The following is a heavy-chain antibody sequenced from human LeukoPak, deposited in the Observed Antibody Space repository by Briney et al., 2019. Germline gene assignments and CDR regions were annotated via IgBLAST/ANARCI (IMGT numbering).Heavy chain of an antibody. CDR1: GFSFGSNA. CDR2: ISSSGDST. CDR3: AKLVGATTNF. D-gene: IGHD1-26*01. Sequence: GRSLRLSCAASGFSFGSNAMSWVRQAPGKGLEWASTISSSGDSTYYADSVKGRFTISRDISKNTLYLQMNSLRSEDTAVYYCAKLVGATTNFWGQGTLVTVSS. J-gene: IGHJ4*02. V-gene: IGHV3-23*01.